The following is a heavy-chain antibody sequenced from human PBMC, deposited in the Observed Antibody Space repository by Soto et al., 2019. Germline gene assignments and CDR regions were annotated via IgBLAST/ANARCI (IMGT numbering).Heavy chain of an antibody. Sequence: GGSLRLSFAASGFTFSGSAMHWVRQASGKGLEWVVRIRSKANSYATAYAASVKGRLTISRDDSKNTAYLQMNSLKTEDTAVYYCTSPAADPLTAYSEIDXWGQGTLVTVSX. D-gene: IGHD5-18*01. CDR1: GFTFSGSA. CDR3: TSPAADPLTAYSEIDX. CDR2: IRSKANSYAT. V-gene: IGHV3-73*01. J-gene: IGHJ4*02.